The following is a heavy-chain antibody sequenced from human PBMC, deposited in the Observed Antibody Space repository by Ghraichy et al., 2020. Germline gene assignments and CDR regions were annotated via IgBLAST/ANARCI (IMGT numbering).Heavy chain of an antibody. Sequence: GGSLRLSCAASGFTFSSYAMSWVRQAPGKGLEWVSAISGSGGSTYYADSVKGRFTISRDNSKNTLYLQMNSLRAEDTAVYYCAKDLDWRFLEWSFMAFDIWGQGTMVTVSS. CDR1: GFTFSSYA. D-gene: IGHD3-3*01. V-gene: IGHV3-23*01. CDR3: AKDLDWRFLEWSFMAFDI. CDR2: ISGSGGST. J-gene: IGHJ3*02.